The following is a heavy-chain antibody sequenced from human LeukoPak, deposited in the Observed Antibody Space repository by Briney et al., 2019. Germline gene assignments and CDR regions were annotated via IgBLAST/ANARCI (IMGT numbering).Heavy chain of an antibody. Sequence: SETLSLTCTVSGGSISSYYWSWIRQPPGKGLEWIGYIYYSGSTNYNPSLKSRVTISVDTPKNQLSLKLSSVTAADTAVYYCARSYVFSDAFDIWGQGTMVTVSS. V-gene: IGHV4-59*01. CDR3: ARSYVFSDAFDI. CDR2: IYYSGST. J-gene: IGHJ3*02. CDR1: GGSISSYY. D-gene: IGHD3-16*01.